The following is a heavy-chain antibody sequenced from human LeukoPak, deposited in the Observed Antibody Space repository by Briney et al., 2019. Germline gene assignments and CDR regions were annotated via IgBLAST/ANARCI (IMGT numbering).Heavy chain of an antibody. CDR3: AGQGAMTEKVEYLQH. D-gene: IGHD5-24*01. V-gene: IGHV3-30*03. J-gene: IGHJ1*01. CDR1: GFTFSSYG. Sequence: PGRSLRLSCAASGFTFSSYGMHWVRQAPGKGLEWVAVISYDGSNKYYADSVKGRFTISRDNSKNTLYLQMSGLRAEDTAVYYCAGQGAMTEKVEYLQHWGQGTLVTVSS. CDR2: ISYDGSNK.